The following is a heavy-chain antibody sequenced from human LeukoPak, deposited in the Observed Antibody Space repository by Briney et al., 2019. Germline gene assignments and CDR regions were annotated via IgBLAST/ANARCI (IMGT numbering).Heavy chain of an antibody. D-gene: IGHD2-15*01. V-gene: IGHV3-30*02. Sequence: GGSLRLSCAASGFTFSSYGMHWVRQAPGKGLEWVAFIRYDGSNKYYADSVKGRFTISRDNSKNTLYLQMNSLRAEDTAVYYCAPPHCRGGSCSFDYWGQGTLVTVSS. CDR2: IRYDGSNK. J-gene: IGHJ4*02. CDR3: APPHCRGGSCSFDY. CDR1: GFTFSSYG.